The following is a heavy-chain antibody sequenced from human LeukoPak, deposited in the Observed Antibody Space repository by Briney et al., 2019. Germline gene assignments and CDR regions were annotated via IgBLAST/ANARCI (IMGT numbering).Heavy chain of an antibody. CDR3: ARGRQDVTMIVVVMTAVSYYLDV. Sequence: SETLSLTCAVYGFSFSGYYWTWIRQTPEKGLEWIGEMNPSGSTNYNPSLKSRVTISVDTPKNHFSLELSSVTAADTAVYYCARGRQDVTMIVVVMTAVSYYLDVWGKGTTVTVS. J-gene: IGHJ6*03. V-gene: IGHV4-34*01. CDR2: MNPSGST. D-gene: IGHD3-22*01. CDR1: GFSFSGYY.